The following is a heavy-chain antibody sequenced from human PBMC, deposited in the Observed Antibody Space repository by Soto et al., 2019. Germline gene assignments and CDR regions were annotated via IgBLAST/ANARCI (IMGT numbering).Heavy chain of an antibody. CDR3: ARDGVEYQLRGGWFDP. J-gene: IGHJ5*02. D-gene: IGHD2-2*01. V-gene: IGHV1-69*01. CDR2: IIPIFGTA. CDR1: GGTFSSYA. Sequence: QVQLVQSGAEVKKPGSSVKVSCKASGGTFSSYAISWVRQAPGQGLEWMGGIIPIFGTANYAQKFQGRVTITADESTSTAYMELRSLRSEDTAVYYCARDGVEYQLRGGWFDPWGQGTLVTVSS.